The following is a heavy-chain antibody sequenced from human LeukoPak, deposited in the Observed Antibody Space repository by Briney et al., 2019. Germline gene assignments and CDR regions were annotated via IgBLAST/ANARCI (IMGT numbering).Heavy chain of an antibody. CDR3: ARDGSGSTGYNWFDP. D-gene: IGHD3-10*01. V-gene: IGHV1-2*02. CDR2: INPNSGGT. CDR1: GYTFTGYY. Sequence: ASVKVSCKASGYTFTGYYMHWVQQAPGQGLEWMGWINPNSGGTNYAQKFQGRVTMTRDTSISTAYMELSRLRSDDTAVYYCARDGSGSTGYNWFDPWGQGTLVTVSS. J-gene: IGHJ5*02.